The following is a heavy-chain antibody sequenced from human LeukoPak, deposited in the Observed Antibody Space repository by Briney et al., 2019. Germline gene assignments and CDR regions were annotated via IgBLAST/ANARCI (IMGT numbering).Heavy chain of an antibody. V-gene: IGHV3-66*04. D-gene: IGHD3-10*01. CDR2: IYSGGGNT. J-gene: IGHJ5*02. Sequence: GGSLRLSCAASGFTVSGDYMSWVRQAPGKGLEWVSVIYSGGGNTCYADSVKGRFTISRDNSKNTLYLQMNSLRADDTAVYYCARRWLLWFGEFHPWARWFDPWGQGTLVTVSS. CDR1: GFTVSGDY. CDR3: ARRWLLWFGEFHPWARWFDP.